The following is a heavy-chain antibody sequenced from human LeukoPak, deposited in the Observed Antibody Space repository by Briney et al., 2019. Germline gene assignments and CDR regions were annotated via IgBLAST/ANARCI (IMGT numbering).Heavy chain of an antibody. CDR1: GFTFSSYD. CDR3: ARALQLVNAFDI. Sequence: GGSLRLSCAASGFTFSSYDMHWVRQATGKGLEWVSAIGTAGDTYYPGSVKGRFTISRENAKNSLYLQMNSLRAGDTAVYYCARALQLVNAFDIWGQGTMVTVSS. V-gene: IGHV3-13*01. CDR2: IGTAGDT. J-gene: IGHJ3*02. D-gene: IGHD2-21*01.